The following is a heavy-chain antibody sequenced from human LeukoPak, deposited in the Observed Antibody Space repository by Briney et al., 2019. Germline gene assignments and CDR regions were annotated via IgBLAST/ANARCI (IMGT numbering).Heavy chain of an antibody. D-gene: IGHD3-9*01. V-gene: IGHV3-48*03. CDR2: ISSSGSTI. CDR3: ARDPPGSDFDWLFYFDY. CDR1: GFTFSSYE. J-gene: IGHJ4*02. Sequence: GASLRLSCAASGFTFSSYEMNWVRQAPGKGLEWVSYISSSGSTIYYADSVKGRFTISRDNAKNSLYLQMNSLRAEDTAVYYCARDPPGSDFDWLFYFDYWGQGTLVTVSS.